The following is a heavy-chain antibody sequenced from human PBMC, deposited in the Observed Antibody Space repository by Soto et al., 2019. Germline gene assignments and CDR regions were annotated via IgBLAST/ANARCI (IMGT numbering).Heavy chain of an antibody. Sequence: QVQLVQSGAEVKKPGASVKVSCKASGYTFNGYYMHWVRQAPGQGLEWMGWINPNSGDTNYAQKFEGWVTMSWHTLISTSCLKMIRFTSDATTMYYSARSGISIFRGGLSEIDYWGQATLVNVTS. CDR3: ARSGISIFRGGLSEIDY. CDR2: INPNSGDT. D-gene: IGHD3-10*01. J-gene: IGHJ4*02. CDR1: GYTFNGYY. V-gene: IGHV1-2*04.